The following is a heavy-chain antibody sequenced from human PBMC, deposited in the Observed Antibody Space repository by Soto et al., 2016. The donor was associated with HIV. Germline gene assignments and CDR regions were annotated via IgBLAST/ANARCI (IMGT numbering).Heavy chain of an antibody. D-gene: IGHD6-13*01. CDR3: ASGRYSSSWRGDYFDY. Sequence: EVQLVESGGGLVQPGGSLRLSCAASGFTFSSYWMHWVRQAPGKGLVWVSRINSDGSSTSYADSVKGRFTISRDNAKNTLYLQMNSLRAEDTAVYYCASGRYSSSWRGDYFDYWGQGTLVTVSS. J-gene: IGHJ4*02. CDR1: GFTFSSYW. CDR2: INSDGSST. V-gene: IGHV3-74*01.